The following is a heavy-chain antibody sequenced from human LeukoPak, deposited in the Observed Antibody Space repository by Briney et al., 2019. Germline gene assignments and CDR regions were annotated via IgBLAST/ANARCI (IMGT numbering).Heavy chain of an antibody. CDR2: INPNSGGT. CDR1: GYTFTGCY. J-gene: IGHJ3*02. Sequence: ASVKVSCKASGYTFTGCYMHWVRQAPGQGLEWMGWINPNSGGTNYAQKFQGRVTMTRDTSISTAYMELSRLRSDDTAVYCCARSSYDYGDYLDAFDIWGQGTMVTVSS. V-gene: IGHV1-2*02. D-gene: IGHD4-17*01. CDR3: ARSSYDYGDYLDAFDI.